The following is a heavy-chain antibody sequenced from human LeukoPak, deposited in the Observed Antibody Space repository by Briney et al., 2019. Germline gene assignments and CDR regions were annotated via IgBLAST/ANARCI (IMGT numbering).Heavy chain of an antibody. CDR2: IYTSGST. D-gene: IGHD1-26*01. CDR1: GGSISSGSYY. Sequence: SQTLSLTCTVSGGSISSGSYYWSWIRQPAGKGLEWIGRIYTSGSTYYNPSLKSRVTISVDTSKNQFSLKLSSVTAADTAVYYCARDGRWDAFDIWGQGTMVTVSS. J-gene: IGHJ3*02. CDR3: ARDGRWDAFDI. V-gene: IGHV4-61*02.